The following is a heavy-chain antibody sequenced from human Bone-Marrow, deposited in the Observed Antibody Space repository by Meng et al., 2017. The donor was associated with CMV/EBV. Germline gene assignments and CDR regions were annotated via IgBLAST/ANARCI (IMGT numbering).Heavy chain of an antibody. CDR1: GFTFSDYY. CDR3: ARDHRGYCSSTSCYWEDYYYYGMDV. D-gene: IGHD2-2*01. J-gene: IGHJ6*02. CDR2: ISSSGSTI. V-gene: IGHV3-11*04. Sequence: GESLKISCAASGFTFSDYYMSWIRQAPGKGLEWVSYISSSGSTIYYADSVKGRFTISRDNAKNSLYLQMNSLRAEDTAVYYCARDHRGYCSSTSCYWEDYYYYGMDVWGQGTTVTVSS.